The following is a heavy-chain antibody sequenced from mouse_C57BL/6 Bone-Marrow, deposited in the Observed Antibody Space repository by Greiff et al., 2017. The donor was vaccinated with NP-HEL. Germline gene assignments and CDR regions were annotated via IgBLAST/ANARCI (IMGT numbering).Heavy chain of an antibody. J-gene: IGHJ1*03. CDR2: ISYSGST. CDR3: ARDTTVVAPNWYFDV. V-gene: IGHV3-8*01. D-gene: IGHD1-1*01. CDR1: GYSITSDY. Sequence: EVMLVESGPGLAKPSQTLSLTCSVTGYSITSDYWNWIRKFPGNKLEYMGYISYSGSTYYNPSLKSRISITRDTSKNQYYLQLNSVTTEDTATYYCARDTTVVAPNWYFDVWGTGTTVTVSS.